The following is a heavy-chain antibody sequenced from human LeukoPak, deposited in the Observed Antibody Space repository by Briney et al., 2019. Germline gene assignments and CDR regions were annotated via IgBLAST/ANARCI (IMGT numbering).Heavy chain of an antibody. D-gene: IGHD6-6*01. CDR3: ASLSYSSSSFATFDY. CDR2: IFYSGST. Sequence: PSQTLSLTCIVSGGSINSGDYYWSWIRQPPGKGLEWIGYIFYSGSTYYNPSLKSRLTISVDTSKNQFSLKLSSVTAADTAVYYCASLSYSSSSFATFDYWGQGTLVTVSS. V-gene: IGHV4-30-4*08. J-gene: IGHJ4*02. CDR1: GGSINSGDYY.